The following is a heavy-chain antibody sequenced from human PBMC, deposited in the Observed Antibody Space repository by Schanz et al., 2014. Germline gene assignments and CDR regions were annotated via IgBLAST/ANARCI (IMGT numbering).Heavy chain of an antibody. V-gene: IGHV1-69*09. D-gene: IGHD3-22*01. J-gene: IGHJ4*02. CDR3: ARSNYYDNSDYYNSFDY. CDR2: IIPILGIA. Sequence: QVQLVQSGAEAKKPGASVKVSCKASGGTFSSFGINWVRQAPGQGLEWMGRIIPILGIANYAQKFQGRVTNTADKSTSTAYMDLSSLRPEDTAVYYCARSNYYDNSDYYNSFDYWGQGTLVTVSS. CDR1: GGTFSSFG.